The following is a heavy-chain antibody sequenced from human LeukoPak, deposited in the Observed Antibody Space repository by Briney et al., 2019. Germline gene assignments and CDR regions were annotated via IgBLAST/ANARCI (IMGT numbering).Heavy chain of an antibody. CDR3: ARGRGNYYDSSSFYYYYMDV. CDR2: ISSTDGHI. CDR1: GFTFSSYS. J-gene: IGHJ6*03. V-gene: IGHV3-21*01. Sequence: GGSLRLSCTASGFTFSSYSMIWVRQAPGKGLEWVSFISSTDGHIYYADYVKGRFTISRDNDKSSLFLQMNSLRAEDTAVYYCARGRGNYYDSSSFYYYYMDVWGKGTTVTVSS. D-gene: IGHD3-22*01.